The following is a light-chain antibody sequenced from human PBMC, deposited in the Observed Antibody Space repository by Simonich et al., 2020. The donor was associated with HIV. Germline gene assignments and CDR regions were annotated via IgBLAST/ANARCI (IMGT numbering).Light chain of an antibody. CDR2: EFS. V-gene: IGLV2-14*01. CDR1: SSDVGGYNY. Sequence: QSALTQPASVSGSPGQSITISCTGTSSDVGGYNYVSWSQQHPGQVPKLMIYEFSKRPSGVSNRFSGSKFGNPASLTISGLRAGDEADYYCSSYTGSNTVIFGGGTKLTVL. CDR3: SSYTGSNTVI. J-gene: IGLJ2*01.